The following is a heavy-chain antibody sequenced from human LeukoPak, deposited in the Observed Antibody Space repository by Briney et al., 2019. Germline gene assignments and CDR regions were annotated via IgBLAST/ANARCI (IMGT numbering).Heavy chain of an antibody. CDR1: GDSISSYY. CDR2: IYYSGST. V-gene: IGHV4-59*01. Sequence: SETLSLTCIVSGDSISSYYWSWIRQPPGKGLEWIGYIYYSGSTNYNPSLKSRVTISVDASKNHFSLKLSSVTAADTAVYYCARDGADQDPGYDFWSGYENLLGWFDPWGQGTLVTVSS. CDR3: ARDGADQDPGYDFWSGYENLLGWFDP. D-gene: IGHD3-3*01. J-gene: IGHJ5*02.